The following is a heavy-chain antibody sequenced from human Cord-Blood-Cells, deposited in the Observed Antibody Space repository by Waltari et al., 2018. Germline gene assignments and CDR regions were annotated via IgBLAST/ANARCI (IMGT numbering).Heavy chain of an antibody. CDR1: GGTFSSYA. CDR2: IIPIFGTA. J-gene: IGHJ4*02. Sequence: QVQLVQSGAEGKKPGSSVKVSCKASGGTFSSYAISWVRQAPGQGLEWMGGIIPIFGTANYAQKFQGRVTITADESTSTAYMELSSLRSEDTAVYYCARDNSKDEYSSSWYGGYWGQGTLVTVSS. D-gene: IGHD6-13*01. V-gene: IGHV1-69*01. CDR3: ARDNSKDEYSSSWYGGY.